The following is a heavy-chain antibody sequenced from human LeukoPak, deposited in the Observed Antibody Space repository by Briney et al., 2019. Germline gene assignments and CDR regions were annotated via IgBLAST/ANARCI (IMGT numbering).Heavy chain of an antibody. Sequence: SETLSLTCAVDGGSFSGHYWSWIRQFTGKGLEWIGEVNHSGSANYNPSLKSRVTISADTSKNQFSLELSSVTAADTAVYFCARAARAGDKRFDYWGQGTLVTVSS. CDR2: VNHSGSA. CDR1: GGSFSGHY. J-gene: IGHJ4*02. D-gene: IGHD6-13*01. CDR3: ARAARAGDKRFDY. V-gene: IGHV4-34*01.